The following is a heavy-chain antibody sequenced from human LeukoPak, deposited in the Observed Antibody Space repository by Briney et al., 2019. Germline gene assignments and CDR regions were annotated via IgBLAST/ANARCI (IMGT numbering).Heavy chain of an antibody. CDR1: GFTFSSYA. D-gene: IGHD6-19*01. CDR2: ISYDGGNK. CDR3: ARAKGSSGWYYFDY. Sequence: GGSLRLSCAASGFTFSSYAMHWVRQAPGKGLEWVAVISYDGGNKYYADSVKGRFTISRDNSKNTLCLQMNSLRAEDTAVYYCARAKGSSGWYYFDYWGQGTLVTVSS. J-gene: IGHJ4*02. V-gene: IGHV3-30*04.